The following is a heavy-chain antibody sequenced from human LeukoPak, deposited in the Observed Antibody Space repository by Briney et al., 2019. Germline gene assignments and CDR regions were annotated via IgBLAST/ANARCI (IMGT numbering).Heavy chain of an antibody. CDR1: GYTFTSYD. CDR3: ARDARRGVELKAFDI. CDR2: MNPNSGNT. J-gene: IGHJ3*02. V-gene: IGHV1-8*01. D-gene: IGHD1-7*01. Sequence: ASVKVSCKASGYTFTSYDINWVRQATGHGLEWMGWMNPNSGNTGYAQKFQGRVTMTRNTSISTAYMELSSLRSEDTAVYYCARDARRGVELKAFDIWGQGTMVTVSS.